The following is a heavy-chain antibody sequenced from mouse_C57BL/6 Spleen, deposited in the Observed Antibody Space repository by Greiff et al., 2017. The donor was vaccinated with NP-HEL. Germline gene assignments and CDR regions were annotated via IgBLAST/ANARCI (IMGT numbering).Heavy chain of an antibody. CDR1: GYTFTSYW. Sequence: VQLQQPGAELVMPGASVKLSCKASGYTFTSYWMHWVKQRPGQGLEWIGEIDPSDSYTNYNQKFTGKSTLTVDKSSSTAYMQLSSLTSEDSAVCYCAILGTGHYFDYWGQGTTLTVSS. J-gene: IGHJ2*01. CDR3: AILGTGHYFDY. D-gene: IGHD4-1*01. CDR2: IDPSDSYT. V-gene: IGHV1-69*01.